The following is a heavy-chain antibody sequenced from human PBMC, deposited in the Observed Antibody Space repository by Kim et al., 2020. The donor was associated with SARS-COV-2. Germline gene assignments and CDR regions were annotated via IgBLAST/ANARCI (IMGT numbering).Heavy chain of an antibody. CDR2: IYYSGST. D-gene: IGHD2-2*01. J-gene: IGHJ5*02. V-gene: IGHV4-31*03. CDR1: GGSISSGGYY. CDR3: ARGLGWYQLLFKFGWFDP. Sequence: SETLSLTCTVSGGSISSGGYYWSWIRQHPGKGLEWIGYIYYSGSTYYNPSLKSRVTISVDTSKNQFSLKLSSVTAADTAVYYCARGLGWYQLLFKFGWFDPWGQGTLVTVSS.